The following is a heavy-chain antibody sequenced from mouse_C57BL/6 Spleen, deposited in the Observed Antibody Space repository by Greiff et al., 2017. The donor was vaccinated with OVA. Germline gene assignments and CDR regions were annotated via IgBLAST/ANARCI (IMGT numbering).Heavy chain of an antibody. V-gene: IGHV1-64*01. CDR1: GYTFTSYW. Sequence: QLPGAELVKPGASVKLSCKASGYTFTSYWMHWVKQRPGQGLEWIGMIHPNSGSTNYNEKFKSKATLTVDKSSSTAYMQLSSLTSEDSAVYYCARWGYGSSPDYWGQGTTLTVSS. CDR3: ARWGYGSSPDY. D-gene: IGHD1-1*01. CDR2: IHPNSGST. J-gene: IGHJ2*01.